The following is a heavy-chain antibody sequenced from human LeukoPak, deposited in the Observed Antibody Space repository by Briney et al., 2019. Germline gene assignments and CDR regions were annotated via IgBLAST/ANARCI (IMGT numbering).Heavy chain of an antibody. Sequence: SETLSLTCTVSGGSISSSSYYWGWIRQPPGKGLEWIGSIYYSGSTYYNPSLKSRVTISVDTSKNQFSLKLSSVTAADTAVYYCARVIVRLGTYYFDYWGQGTLVTVSS. CDR3: ARVIVRLGTYYFDY. CDR2: IYYSGST. CDR1: GGSISSSSYY. D-gene: IGHD3-10*02. J-gene: IGHJ4*02. V-gene: IGHV4-39*07.